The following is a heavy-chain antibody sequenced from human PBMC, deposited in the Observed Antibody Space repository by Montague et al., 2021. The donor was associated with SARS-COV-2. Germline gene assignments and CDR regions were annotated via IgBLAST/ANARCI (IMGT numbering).Heavy chain of an antibody. V-gene: IGHV4-31*03. CDR3: ARVLGSGSYQFDY. CDR2: ISSSGRS. Sequence: TLSLTCTVSGDSISSGGYYWSWIRQHPGKGLEWLGYISSSGRSFYNPSLRSRLIISLDTSKNQFSLQLSSVTAADTALYYCARVLGSGSYQFDYWGQGTLVTVSS. D-gene: IGHD1-26*01. J-gene: IGHJ4*02. CDR1: GDSISSGGYY.